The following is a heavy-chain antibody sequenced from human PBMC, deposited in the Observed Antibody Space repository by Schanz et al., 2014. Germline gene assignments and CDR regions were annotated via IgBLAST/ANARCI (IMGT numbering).Heavy chain of an antibody. D-gene: IGHD3-10*01. CDR2: ISGTGGDDT. V-gene: IGHV3-23*01. CDR1: GFSFGTYA. CDR3: AKGRFGELSAFDI. Sequence: EVHLLESGGGLVQPGGSLRLSCAASGFSFGTYAMSWVRQAPGKGLLWVSSISGTGGDDTYYADSVKGRFTISRDNSKNTLFLQMNSLRVEDTAVYYCAKGRFGELSAFDIWVQGTMVTVSS. J-gene: IGHJ3*02.